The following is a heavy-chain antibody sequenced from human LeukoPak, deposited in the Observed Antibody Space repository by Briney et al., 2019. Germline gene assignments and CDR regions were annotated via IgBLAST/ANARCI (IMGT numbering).Heavy chain of an antibody. CDR2: INPNSGGT. D-gene: IGHD3-16*02. V-gene: IGHV1-2*02. CDR3: AREESYRYRPEGNFDY. Sequence: GASVKVSCKASGYTFTGYYMHWVRQAPGQGLEWMGWINPNSGGTNYAQKFQGRVTMTRDTSISTAYMELSRLRSDDTAVYYCAREESYRYRPEGNFDYWGQGTLVTVSS. CDR1: GYTFTGYY. J-gene: IGHJ4*02.